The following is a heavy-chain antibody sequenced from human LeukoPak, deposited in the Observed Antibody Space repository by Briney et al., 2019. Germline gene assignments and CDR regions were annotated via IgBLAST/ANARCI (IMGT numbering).Heavy chain of an antibody. J-gene: IGHJ4*02. CDR2: IYHSGST. Sequence: SSETLSLTCAVSGGSISSSNWWSWVRQPPGKGLEWIGEIYHSGSTNYNPSLKSRVTISVDKSKNQFSLKLGSVTAADTAVYYCASPSSGSSFDYWGQGTLVTVSS. CDR1: GGSISSSNW. D-gene: IGHD3-22*01. CDR3: ASPSSGSSFDY. V-gene: IGHV4-4*02.